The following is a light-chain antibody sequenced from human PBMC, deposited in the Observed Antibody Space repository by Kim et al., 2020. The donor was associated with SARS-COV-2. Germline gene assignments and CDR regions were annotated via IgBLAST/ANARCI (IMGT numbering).Light chain of an antibody. CDR1: QSVGSNY. CDR2: RAS. J-gene: IGKJ5*01. Sequence: ENVLRQSPGTLSLSPGESATLSCRASQSVGSNYLAWYRQKPGQAPRLLMYRASSRATGIPDRFSGSGSGTDFTLTITRLEPEDFAVYFCQQYASSPLTFGQGTRLEIK. V-gene: IGKV3-20*01. CDR3: QQYASSPLT.